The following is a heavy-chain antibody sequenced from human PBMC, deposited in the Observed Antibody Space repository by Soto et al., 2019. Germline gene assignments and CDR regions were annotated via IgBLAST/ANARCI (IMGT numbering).Heavy chain of an antibody. CDR2: IRSKANSYAT. CDR3: TRRGSSGWYD. J-gene: IGHJ4*02. Sequence: EVQLVESGGGLVQPGGSLKLSCVASGFTFSGSAMHWVRQASGKGLEWVGRIRSKANSYATAYAASVKGRFTISRDDSKNTAYLQMNSLKTEDTAVYYCTRRGSSGWYDWGQGTLVTVSS. D-gene: IGHD6-19*01. V-gene: IGHV3-73*01. CDR1: GFTFSGSA.